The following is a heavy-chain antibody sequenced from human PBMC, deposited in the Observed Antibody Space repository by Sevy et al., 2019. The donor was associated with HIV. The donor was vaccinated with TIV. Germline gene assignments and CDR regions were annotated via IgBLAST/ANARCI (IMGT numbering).Heavy chain of an antibody. Sequence: GGSLRLSCAASGFTFSNAWMSWVRQAPGKGLEGVGRIKSKTDVGTTDYAAPVKGRFTISRDESKNTLYLQMNSQKTEDYAVYYWTTGYSGTYYVTGAFDFWGQGTMVTVSS. CDR2: IKSKTDVGTT. CDR1: GFTFSNAW. CDR3: TTGYSGTYYVTGAFDF. D-gene: IGHD1-26*01. J-gene: IGHJ3*01. V-gene: IGHV3-15*01.